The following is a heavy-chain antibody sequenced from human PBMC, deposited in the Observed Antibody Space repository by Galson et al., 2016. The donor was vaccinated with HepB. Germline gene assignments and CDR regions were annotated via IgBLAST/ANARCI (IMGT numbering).Heavy chain of an antibody. CDR3: ARAGFKGFSNGMDV. J-gene: IGHJ6*02. D-gene: IGHD2/OR15-2a*01. V-gene: IGHV3-74*01. Sequence: CLRLSCAASGFTFSSYWLHWVRQAPGRGLVWVSRINTAASRTNYADSVKGRVTISRDNAKNTLDLQMNSLRAEDTAVYYCARAGFKGFSNGMDVWGQGTTVTVSS. CDR2: INTAASRT. CDR1: GFTFSSYW.